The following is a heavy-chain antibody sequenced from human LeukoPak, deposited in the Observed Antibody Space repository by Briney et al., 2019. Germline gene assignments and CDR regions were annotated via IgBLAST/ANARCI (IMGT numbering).Heavy chain of an antibody. CDR3: ARLSYDFWSGYYGGEYYYYMDA. V-gene: IGHV4-39*07. D-gene: IGHD3-3*01. Sequence: PSETLSLTCTVSGGSISSSSYYWGWIRQPPGKGLEWIGSIYYSGSTYYNPSLKSRVTISVDTSKNQFSLKLSSVTAADTAVYYFARLSYDFWSGYYGGEYYYYMDAWGKGTTVTVSS. J-gene: IGHJ6*03. CDR2: IYYSGST. CDR1: GGSISSSSYY.